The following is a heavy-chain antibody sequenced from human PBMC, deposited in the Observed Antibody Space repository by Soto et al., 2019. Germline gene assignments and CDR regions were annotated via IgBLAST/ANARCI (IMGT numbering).Heavy chain of an antibody. CDR2: ISSNGGST. Sequence: EXSRRLSCSASGITFSSYAMHWVREAPGKGLEYVSAISSNGGSTYYADSVKGRFAISRDNSKNTLYLQMSSLRAEDTAVYYCVKDLRYCSGGSSYPPLAAFDICGQRTMVTVSS. J-gene: IGHJ3*02. CDR1: GITFSSYA. CDR3: VKDLRYCSGGSSYPPLAAFDI. V-gene: IGHV3-64D*06. D-gene: IGHD2-15*01.